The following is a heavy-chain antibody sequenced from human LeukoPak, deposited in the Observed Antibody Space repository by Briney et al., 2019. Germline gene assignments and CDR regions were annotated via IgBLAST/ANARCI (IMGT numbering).Heavy chain of an antibody. D-gene: IGHD2-21*01. CDR1: GGSISSYY. V-gene: IGHV4-59*01. CDR2: IYYSGST. J-gene: IGHJ4*02. Sequence: PSETLSLTCTVSGGSISSYYWSWIRQPPGKGLEWIGYIYYSGSTNYNPSLKSRVTISVDTSKNQFSLKLSSVTAADTAVYYCARDSSYCGGECYSFDYWGQGTLVTVSS. CDR3: ARDSSYCGGECYSFDY.